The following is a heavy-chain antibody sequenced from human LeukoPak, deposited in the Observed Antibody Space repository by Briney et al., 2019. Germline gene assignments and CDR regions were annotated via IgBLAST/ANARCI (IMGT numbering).Heavy chain of an antibody. D-gene: IGHD4-17*01. CDR3: ARGNSTVWYFDY. CDR2: IYSGGST. Sequence: GGSLRLSCAASGFAVSSNYMSWVRQAPGKGLGWVSGIYSGGSTYYAASVKGRFTISRDHPKNTLYLQLHSLRAEDTAVYYCARGNSTVWYFDYWGQGTLVTVSS. CDR1: GFAVSSNY. J-gene: IGHJ4*02. V-gene: IGHV3-66*01.